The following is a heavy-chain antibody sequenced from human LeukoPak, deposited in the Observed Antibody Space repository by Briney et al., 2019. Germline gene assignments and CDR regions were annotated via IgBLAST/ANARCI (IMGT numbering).Heavy chain of an antibody. D-gene: IGHD2-2*01. CDR3: AVGGIYCSSTSCYDYYYYYMDV. CDR2: INPNSGGT. J-gene: IGHJ6*03. V-gene: IGHV1-2*02. Sequence: ASVKVSCKASGGTFSSYAISWVRQAPGQGLEWMGWINPNSGGTNYAQKFQGRVTMTRDTSISTAYMELSRLRSDDTAVYYCAVGGIYCSSTSCYDYYYYYMDVWGKGTTVTVSS. CDR1: GGTFSSYA.